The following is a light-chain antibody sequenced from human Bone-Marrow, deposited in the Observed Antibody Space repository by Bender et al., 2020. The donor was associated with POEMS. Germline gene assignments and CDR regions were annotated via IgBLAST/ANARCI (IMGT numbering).Light chain of an antibody. Sequence: QSALTQPASLSGSPGQSIAISCTATSSDFGGYDFVSWYQQHPGKAPRLIIYEGTERPSGVSNRFSGSRSGNTASLTISGLQAEDEAHYYCCSYEGVGVFGTGTKVTVL. CDR1: SSDFGGYDF. CDR2: EGT. V-gene: IGLV2-23*01. CDR3: CSYEGVGV. J-gene: IGLJ1*01.